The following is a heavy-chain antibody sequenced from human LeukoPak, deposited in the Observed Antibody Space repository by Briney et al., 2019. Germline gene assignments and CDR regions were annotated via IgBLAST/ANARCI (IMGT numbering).Heavy chain of an antibody. CDR2: VSAYNGKR. CDR3: ARDFGIVRVFDS. Sequence: ASVKVSCKASGYTFTDYGITWVRQAPGQGLEWVGWVSAYNGKRDYAQKIQGRVTMTTDTSTNTAYLELRSLRSDDTAVYYCARDFGIVRVFDSWGQGTLVTVSS. V-gene: IGHV1-18*01. J-gene: IGHJ4*02. D-gene: IGHD3-10*01. CDR1: GYTFTDYG.